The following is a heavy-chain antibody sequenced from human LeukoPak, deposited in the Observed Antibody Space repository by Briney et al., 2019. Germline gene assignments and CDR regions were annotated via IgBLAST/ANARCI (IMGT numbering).Heavy chain of an antibody. V-gene: IGHV3-53*01. CDR1: GFTVSSNS. Sequence: GGSLRLSCTVSGFTVSSNSMSWVRQAPGKGLEWVSFIYSDNTHYSDSVKGRFTISRDNSKNTLYLQMNSLRAEDTAVYYCARVSSHTRLGGYMDVWGKGTTVTVSS. CDR3: ARVSSHTRLGGYMDV. CDR2: IYSDNT. D-gene: IGHD6-13*01. J-gene: IGHJ6*03.